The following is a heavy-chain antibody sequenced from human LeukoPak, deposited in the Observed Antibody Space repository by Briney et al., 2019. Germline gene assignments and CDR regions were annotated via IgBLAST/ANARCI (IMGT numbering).Heavy chain of an antibody. Sequence: SETLSLTCTASGGSISSYYWSWIRQPPGKGLEWIGYIYYSGSTNYNPSLKSRVTMSVDTSKNQFSLKLSSVTAADTAVYYCARAVAGTSWVDYWGQGTLVTASS. CDR1: GGSISSYY. J-gene: IGHJ4*02. CDR2: IYYSGST. V-gene: IGHV4-59*12. D-gene: IGHD6-19*01. CDR3: ARAVAGTSWVDY.